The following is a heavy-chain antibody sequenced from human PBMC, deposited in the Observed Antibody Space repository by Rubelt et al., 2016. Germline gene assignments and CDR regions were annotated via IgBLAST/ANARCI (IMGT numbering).Heavy chain of an antibody. D-gene: IGHD6-25*01. Sequence: GQLVESGGGSVQPGGSLRLSCAASGFTFSSNSMNWVRQAPGKGPEWVGRIRDRANSYTTEYAPSVKGKFTISRDDSESSLYLQMNSLKIEDTAVYYCTRGASSAAPSYYYGLDVWGQGTTVTVSS. V-gene: IGHV3-72*01. CDR3: TRGASSAAPSYYYGLDV. CDR2: IRDRANSYTT. CDR1: GFTFSSNS. J-gene: IGHJ6*02.